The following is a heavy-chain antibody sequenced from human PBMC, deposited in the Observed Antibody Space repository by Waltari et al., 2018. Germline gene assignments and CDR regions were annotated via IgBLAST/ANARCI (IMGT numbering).Heavy chain of an antibody. Sequence: QVQLQQWGAGLLKPSETLSLTCAVYGGSFSGYYWSWIRQPPGKGLEWTGEINHSGSTNYNPSLKSRVTISVDTSKNQFSLKLSSVTAADTAVYYCARGAGSSWYYDYWGQGTLVTVSS. CDR2: INHSGST. J-gene: IGHJ4*02. CDR1: GGSFSGYY. D-gene: IGHD6-13*01. CDR3: ARGAGSSWYYDY. V-gene: IGHV4-34*01.